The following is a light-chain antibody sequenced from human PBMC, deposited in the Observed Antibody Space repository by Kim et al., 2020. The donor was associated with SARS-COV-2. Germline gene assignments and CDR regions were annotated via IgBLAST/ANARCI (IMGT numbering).Light chain of an antibody. CDR3: SSYAGTNNYV. Sequence: LTQPPSASGSSGQSVTISCTGTSSDVGNYKYVSWYQQHPGKAPKFIIYEVNKRPSGVPDRFSGSKSGNTASLTVSGLQAEDEAHYYCSSYAGTNNYVFGTGTKVTVL. V-gene: IGLV2-8*01. CDR1: SSDVGNYKY. J-gene: IGLJ1*01. CDR2: EVN.